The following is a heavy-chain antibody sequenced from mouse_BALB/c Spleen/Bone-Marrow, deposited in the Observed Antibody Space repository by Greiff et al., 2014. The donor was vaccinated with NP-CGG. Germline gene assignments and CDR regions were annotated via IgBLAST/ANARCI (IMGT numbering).Heavy chain of an antibody. CDR1: GYTFTSYW. CDR2: IDPSDSYT. CDR3: ARWLLRYYAMDD. J-gene: IGHJ4*01. Sequence: QVQLQQLGAELVKPGASVKLSCKASGYTFTSYWMHWVKQRPGQGLEWIGEIDPSDSYTNYNQKFKGKATLTVDKSSSTAYMQLSSLTSEDSAVYFCARWLLRYYAMDDWGQGTSVTVSS. V-gene: IGHV1-69*02. D-gene: IGHD2-3*01.